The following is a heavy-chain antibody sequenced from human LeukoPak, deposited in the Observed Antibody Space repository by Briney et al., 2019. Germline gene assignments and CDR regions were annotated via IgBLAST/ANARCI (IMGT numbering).Heavy chain of an antibody. CDR1: GFTFSSYA. Sequence: PGGSLRLSCAASGFTFSSYAIHWVRQAPGKGLEWVAVVWYDGSKTYSADSVKGRITISRDDSKNTLYLQMNSLRAEDTAVYYCARGFDYYDSRGTIEYWGQGTLVTVSS. D-gene: IGHD3-22*01. V-gene: IGHV3-33*01. CDR2: VWYDGSKT. CDR3: ARGFDYYDSRGTIEY. J-gene: IGHJ4*02.